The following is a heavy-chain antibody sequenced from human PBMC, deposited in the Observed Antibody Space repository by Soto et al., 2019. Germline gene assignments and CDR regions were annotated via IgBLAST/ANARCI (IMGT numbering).Heavy chain of an antibody. J-gene: IGHJ3*02. V-gene: IGHV4-39*07. CDR1: GGSISSSSYY. CDR2: IYYSGST. CDR3: ARDYGDYVRAFGM. D-gene: IGHD4-17*01. Sequence: PSETLSLSCTVSGGSISSSSYYGGWIRQPPGKGLEWIGSIYYSGSTYYNPSLKSRVTISVDTSKNQFSLKLSSVTAADTAVYHCARDYGDYVRAFGMWGQGTMVTVSS.